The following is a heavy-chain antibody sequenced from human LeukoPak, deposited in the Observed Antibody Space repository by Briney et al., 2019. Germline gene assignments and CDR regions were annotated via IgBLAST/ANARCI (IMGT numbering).Heavy chain of an antibody. D-gene: IGHD6-13*01. CDR2: ISAYNGNT. CDR1: GYTFTSYG. V-gene: IGHV1-18*01. J-gene: IGHJ4*02. Sequence: GASVKVSCKASGYTFTSYGISWERQAPGQGLEWMGWISAYNGNTNYAQKLQGRVTMTTDTSTSTAYMELRSLRSDDTAVYYCARGDEQQLAYYFDYWGQGTLVTVSS. CDR3: ARGDEQQLAYYFDY.